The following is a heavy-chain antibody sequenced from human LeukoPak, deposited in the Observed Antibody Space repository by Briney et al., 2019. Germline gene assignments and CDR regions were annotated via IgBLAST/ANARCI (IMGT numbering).Heavy chain of an antibody. D-gene: IGHD1-26*01. CDR1: GFTVSSNY. CDR3: ARYRLGRIDY. V-gene: IGHV3-66*01. J-gene: IGHJ4*02. CDR2: IYSGGST. Sequence: QSGGSLRLSCAASGFTVSSNYMSWVRQAPGKGLEWVSVIYSGGSTYYADSVKGRFTISRDNSKNTLYLQMNSLRAEDTAVYYCARYRLGRIDYWGQGTLVTVSS.